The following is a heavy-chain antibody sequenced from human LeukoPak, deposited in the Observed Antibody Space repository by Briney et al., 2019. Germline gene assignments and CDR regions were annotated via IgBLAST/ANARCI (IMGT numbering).Heavy chain of an antibody. CDR2: IYTSGST. D-gene: IGHD1-26*01. V-gene: IGHV4-61*02. CDR3: ARDPSGGSQPSPPFFDY. CDR1: GGSISSGSYY. Sequence: TSETLSLTCTVSGGSISSGSYYWSWIRQPAGKGLKWIGRIYTSGSTNYNPSLKSRVTISVDTSKNQFSLKLSSVTAADTAVYYCARDPSGGSQPSPPFFDYWGQGTLVTVSS. J-gene: IGHJ4*02.